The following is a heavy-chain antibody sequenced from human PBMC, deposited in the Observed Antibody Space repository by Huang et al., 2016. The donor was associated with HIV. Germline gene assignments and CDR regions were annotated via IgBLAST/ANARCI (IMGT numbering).Heavy chain of an antibody. CDR2: VYCPSNT. Sequence: QLRESGPGLVTPSETLSLTCSASGTSMTSSTFYWGWFRQPPGRGLEWIGSVYCPSNTYDNPYIKSRVNISIDTAKKQYSMRLTSGTAADTAVYFGAREVRSVDTDRPDGYYYRGLDVWGQGTTVIVSS. CDR3: AREVRSVDTDRPDGYYYRGLDV. CDR1: GTSMTSSTFY. D-gene: IGHD2-2*03. V-gene: IGHV4-39*02. J-gene: IGHJ6*02.